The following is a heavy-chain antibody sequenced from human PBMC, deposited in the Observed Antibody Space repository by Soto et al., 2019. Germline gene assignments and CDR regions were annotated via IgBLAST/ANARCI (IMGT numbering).Heavy chain of an antibody. D-gene: IGHD3-10*01. CDR3: ARGGVFFFAAPTNPFDY. V-gene: IGHV1-8*01. CDR2: MNPNSGNT. J-gene: IGHJ4*02. Sequence: QVQLVQSGAEVKKPGASVKVSCKASGYTFTSYDINWVRQATGQGLEWMGWMNPNSGNTGYAQKFQGRVTMTRNTSISTAYMELSGLGSEDTAVYYCARGGVFFFAAPTNPFDYWGQGTLVTVSS. CDR1: GYTFTSYD.